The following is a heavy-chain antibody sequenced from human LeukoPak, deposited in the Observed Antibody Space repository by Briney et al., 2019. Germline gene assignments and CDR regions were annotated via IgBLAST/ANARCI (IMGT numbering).Heavy chain of an antibody. CDR2: FNPTYSTP. Sequence: ASMKLSCKASGYTSSNYCIHWLRQAPGQGFEWMGIFNPTYSTPIYAQTFEGRVTMTRDTSTNTVYMELSSLRSEDTAVYYCARDRVWFGESYYYMDVWGKGTTVTISS. CDR3: ARDRVWFGESYYYMDV. J-gene: IGHJ6*03. CDR1: GYTSSNYC. D-gene: IGHD3-10*01. V-gene: IGHV1-46*01.